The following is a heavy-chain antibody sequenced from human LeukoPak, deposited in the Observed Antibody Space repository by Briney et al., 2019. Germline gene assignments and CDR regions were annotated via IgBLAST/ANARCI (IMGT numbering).Heavy chain of an antibody. V-gene: IGHV4-34*01. CDR3: ARDSHSGFQ. CDR2: INNRGST. CDR1: DGSFNFYF. J-gene: IGHJ4*02. Sequence: SETLSLTCTVSDGSFNFYFWHWIRQPPGKGLDWIGEINNRGSTQYNPSLRSRVTISVDTSRNQFSLELTSVTAAATAVYFCARDSHSGFQWGQGTLVTVSS. D-gene: IGHD3-10*01.